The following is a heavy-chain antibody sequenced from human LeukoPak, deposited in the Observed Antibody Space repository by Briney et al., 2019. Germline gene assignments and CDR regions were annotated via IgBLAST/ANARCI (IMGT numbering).Heavy chain of an antibody. J-gene: IGHJ4*02. D-gene: IGHD3-10*01. V-gene: IGHV1-18*01. CDR3: ARDTTMVRGVIPFDY. CDR2: ISAYNGNT. Sequence: GASVKVSCKASGYTFTSYGISWVRQAPGQGLEWMGWISAYNGNTNYAQKLQGRVTMTTDTSTSTAYMELRSLRPDDTAVYYCARDTTMVRGVIPFDYWGQGTLVTVSS. CDR1: GYTFTSYG.